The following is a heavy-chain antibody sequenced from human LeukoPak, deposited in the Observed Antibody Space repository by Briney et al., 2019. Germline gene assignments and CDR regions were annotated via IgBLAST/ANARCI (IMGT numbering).Heavy chain of an antibody. Sequence: GGSLRLSCAASGFTFNTYSMNWVRQGPRKGLEWVANIMQDGSEKNYVDSVKGRFTISRDNAKNALYLQMNSLRAEDTAVYYCARGTPAYSYGSSAYHYDYFEYWGQGILVTVSS. J-gene: IGHJ4*02. CDR3: ARGTPAYSYGSSAYHYDYFEY. CDR1: GFTFNTYS. D-gene: IGHD3-22*01. CDR2: IMQDGSEK. V-gene: IGHV3-7*04.